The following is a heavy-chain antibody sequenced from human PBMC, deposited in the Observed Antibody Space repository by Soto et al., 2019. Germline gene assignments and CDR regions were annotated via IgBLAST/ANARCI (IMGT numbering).Heavy chain of an antibody. CDR1: VFSFSFNA. J-gene: IGHJ4*02. CDR3: ARAPAKFLEWLLLAY. CDR2: ISYDGHNN. Sequence: VGSLRLSCASSVFSFSFNAMHWVRQSPGKWLEWVAFISYDGHNNSYADSVKGRFTISRDNSKNTLYMHMNSLRPEDTAVYYCARAPAKFLEWLLLAYLGQGTAVIVS. D-gene: IGHD3-3*01. V-gene: IGHV3-30-3*01.